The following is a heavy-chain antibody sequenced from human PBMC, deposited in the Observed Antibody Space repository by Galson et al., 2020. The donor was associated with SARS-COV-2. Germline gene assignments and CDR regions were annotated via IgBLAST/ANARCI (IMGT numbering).Heavy chain of an antibody. Sequence: GGSLRLSCAASGFTFSNAWMSWVRQAPGKGLEWVGRIKSKTDGGTTDYAAPVKGRFTISRDDSKNTLYLQMNSLKTEDTAVYYCTTSLRWRYYDSSGYSDKSFDYWGQGTLVTVSS. V-gene: IGHV3-15*01. J-gene: IGHJ4*02. CDR3: TTSLRWRYYDSSGYSDKSFDY. D-gene: IGHD3-22*01. CDR2: IKSKTDGGTT. CDR1: GFTFSNAW.